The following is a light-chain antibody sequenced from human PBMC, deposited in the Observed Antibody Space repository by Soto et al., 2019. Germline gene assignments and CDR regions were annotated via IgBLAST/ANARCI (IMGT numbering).Light chain of an antibody. CDR3: QQCYSRPLT. CDR1: QSVLHSSNNKNY. Sequence: DIVMTQSPDSLAVSLGERATINCKSSQSVLHSSNNKNYLTWYQQKPGQPPKLLISWASTRESGVPDRFTGSGSATGFTLTISSLQAEDVAVYYCQQCYSRPLTFGGGTKVEIK. CDR2: WAS. V-gene: IGKV4-1*01. J-gene: IGKJ4*01.